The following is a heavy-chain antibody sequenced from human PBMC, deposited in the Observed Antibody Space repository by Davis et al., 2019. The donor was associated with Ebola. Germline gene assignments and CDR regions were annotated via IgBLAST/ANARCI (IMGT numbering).Heavy chain of an antibody. Sequence: GESLKISCAASGFTFSAYSMNWVRQAPGKGLEWVSYISDSSTTIYYADSVKGRFTISRDNAKNSLFLQMNNLRDEDTAVYYCVRGRDIVVVTATPCFGFWGQGTMVTVSS. CDR2: ISDSSTTI. D-gene: IGHD2-21*02. V-gene: IGHV3-48*02. J-gene: IGHJ3*01. CDR1: GFTFSAYS. CDR3: VRGRDIVVVTATPCFGF.